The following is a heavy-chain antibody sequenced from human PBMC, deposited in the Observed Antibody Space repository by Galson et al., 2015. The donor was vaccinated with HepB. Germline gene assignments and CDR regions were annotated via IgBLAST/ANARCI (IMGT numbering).Heavy chain of an antibody. D-gene: IGHD4-11*01. CDR1: GYTFTSYG. CDR2: ISAYNGNT. J-gene: IGHJ3*02. CDR3: ARDTTVTIEGAFDI. Sequence: SCKASGYTFTSYGISWVRQAPGQGLEWMGWISAYNGNTNYAQKLQGRVTMTTDTSTSTAYMELRSLRSDDTAVYYCARDTTVTIEGAFDIWGQGTMVTVSS. V-gene: IGHV1-18*01.